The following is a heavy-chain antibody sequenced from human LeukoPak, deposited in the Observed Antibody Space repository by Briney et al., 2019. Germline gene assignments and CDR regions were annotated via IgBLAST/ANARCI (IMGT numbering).Heavy chain of an antibody. V-gene: IGHV3-43*02. CDR1: GFTFDDYA. CDR2: IGGDGGST. J-gene: IGHJ4*02. CDR3: AMLEYSSSVDY. D-gene: IGHD6-6*01. Sequence: GGSLRLSCAASGFTFDDYALHWVRQAPGKGLEWVSLIGGDGGSTYYADSVKGRFTISRDNSKSSLYLQMNSLRTDDTAFYYCAMLEYSSSVDYWGQGTLVTVSS.